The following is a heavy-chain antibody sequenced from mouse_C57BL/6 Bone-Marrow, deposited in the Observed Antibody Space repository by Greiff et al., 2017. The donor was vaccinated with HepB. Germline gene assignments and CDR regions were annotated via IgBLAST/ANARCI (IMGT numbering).Heavy chain of an antibody. CDR3: ARHDPYYYAMDY. Sequence: EVNVVESGGDLVKPGGSLKLSCAASGFTFSSYDMSWVRQTPDKRLEWVATISSGGSYTYYPDSVKGRFTISRDNAKNTLYLQMSSLKSEDTAMYYCARHDPYYYAMDYWGQGTSVTVSS. CDR2: ISSGGSYT. CDR1: GFTFSSYD. J-gene: IGHJ4*01. V-gene: IGHV5-6*01.